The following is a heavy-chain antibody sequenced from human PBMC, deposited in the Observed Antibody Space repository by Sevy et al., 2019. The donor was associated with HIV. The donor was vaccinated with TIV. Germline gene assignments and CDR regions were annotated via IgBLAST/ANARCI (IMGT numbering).Heavy chain of an antibody. CDR1: GYTFTSYV. J-gene: IGHJ6*02. Sequence: ASVKVSCKASGYTFTSYVMNWVRQAPGQGLEWMGWINTNTGNPTYAQGFTGRFVLSLDTSVSTAYLQISSLKAEDTAEYYCARGECSSSSCYYYYGMDVWGQGATVTVSS. CDR3: ARGECSSSSCYYYYGMDV. CDR2: INTNTGNP. D-gene: IGHD2-2*01. V-gene: IGHV7-4-1*02.